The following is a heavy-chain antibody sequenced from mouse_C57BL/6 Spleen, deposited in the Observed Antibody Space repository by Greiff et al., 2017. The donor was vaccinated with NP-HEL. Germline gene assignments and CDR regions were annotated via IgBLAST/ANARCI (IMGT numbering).Heavy chain of an antibody. V-gene: IGHV1-61*01. CDR1: GYTFTSYW. Sequence: QVQLQQPGAELVRPGSSVKLSCKASGYTFTSYWMDWVKQRPGQGLEWIGNIYPSDSETHYNQKFKDKATLTVDKSSSTAYMQLSSLTSEDSAVYYCAREGHYDFDYWGQGTTLTVSS. D-gene: IGHD1-2*01. CDR2: IYPSDSET. CDR3: AREGHYDFDY. J-gene: IGHJ2*01.